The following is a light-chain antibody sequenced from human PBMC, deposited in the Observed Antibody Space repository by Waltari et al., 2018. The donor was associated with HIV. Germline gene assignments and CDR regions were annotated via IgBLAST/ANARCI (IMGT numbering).Light chain of an antibody. CDR1: QGISNY. CDR3: LQSRSFPFT. J-gene: IGKJ3*01. V-gene: IGKV1-9*01. CDR2: AAS. Sequence: DIQLTQSPSILSASVGDRVIITCRASQGISNYLAWYQQEPGKAPKLLVYAASTLQSGVPSRFSGSGSGTELTLTISSLQPEDFATYYCLQSRSFPFTFGPGTKVDIK.